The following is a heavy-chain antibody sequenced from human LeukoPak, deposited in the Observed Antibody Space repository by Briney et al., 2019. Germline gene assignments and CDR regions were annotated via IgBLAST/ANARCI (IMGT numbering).Heavy chain of an antibody. CDR2: IYYSGST. CDR3: ASRADDFWSGYPAKSADY. Sequence: SETLSLTCTVSGGSISSSSYYWGWIRQPPGKGLEWIGSIYYSGSTYYNPPLKSRVTISVDTSKNQFSLKLSSVTAADTAVYYCASRADDFWSGYPAKSADYWGQGTLVTVSS. CDR1: GGSISSSSYY. D-gene: IGHD3-3*01. J-gene: IGHJ4*02. V-gene: IGHV4-39*01.